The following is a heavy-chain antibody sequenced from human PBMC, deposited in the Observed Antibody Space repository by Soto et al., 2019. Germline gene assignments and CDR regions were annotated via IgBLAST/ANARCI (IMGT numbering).Heavy chain of an antibody. CDR1: GRSMSTNY. Sequence: SETLSLTCSVSGRSMSTNYWRWIRQSPDTGLEWLGYVFYGGTDYNPSLEGRVSMSVGTSMSQFSLKLTSVTAADTAVYYCARYRGDFYFDQWGQGHRVTVAS. CDR3: ARYRGDFYFDQ. D-gene: IGHD3-16*01. J-gene: IGHJ4*02. V-gene: IGHV4-59*01. CDR2: VFYGGT.